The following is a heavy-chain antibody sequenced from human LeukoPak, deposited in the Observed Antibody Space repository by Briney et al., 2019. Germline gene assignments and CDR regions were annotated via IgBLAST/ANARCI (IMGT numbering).Heavy chain of an antibody. CDR1: GFTFSSYE. CDR3: ARGRVATTSYYYYYMDV. D-gene: IGHD5-12*01. J-gene: IGHJ6*03. Sequence: GGSLRLSCAASGFTFSSYEMNWVRQAPGKGLEWVSYISSSGSTIYYADSVKGRFAISRDNAKNSLYLQMNSLRAEDTAVYYCARGRVATTSYYYYYMDVWGKGPTVTVSS. V-gene: IGHV3-48*03. CDR2: ISSSGSTI.